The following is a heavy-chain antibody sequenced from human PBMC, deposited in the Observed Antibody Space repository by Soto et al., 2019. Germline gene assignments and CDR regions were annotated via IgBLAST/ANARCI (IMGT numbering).Heavy chain of an antibody. CDR1: GFTFSSYA. CDR3: AGGRAAAGTLLVYYYYGMDV. CDR2: ISGSGGST. D-gene: IGHD6-13*01. Sequence: PGGSLRLSCAASGFTFSSYAMSWVRQAPGKGLEWVSAISGSGGSTYYADSVKGRFTISRDNSKNTLYLQMNSLRAEDTAVYYCAGGRAAAGTLLVYYYYGMDVWGQGTTVTVSS. V-gene: IGHV3-23*01. J-gene: IGHJ6*02.